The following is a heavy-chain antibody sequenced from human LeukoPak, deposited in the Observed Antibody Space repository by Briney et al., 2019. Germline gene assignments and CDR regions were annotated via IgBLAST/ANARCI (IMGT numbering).Heavy chain of an antibody. V-gene: IGHV3-23*01. Sequence: GGSLRLSCAASGFTFSSYAMSWVRKAPGTGLEWVSAISGSGGSTYYADSVKGRFTISRDNSKNTLFLQMNSPRAEDTAVYYCAKDPPLSFGNPGAFDIWGQGTMVTVSS. J-gene: IGHJ3*02. CDR3: AKDPPLSFGNPGAFDI. D-gene: IGHD3-10*01. CDR2: ISGSGGST. CDR1: GFTFSSYA.